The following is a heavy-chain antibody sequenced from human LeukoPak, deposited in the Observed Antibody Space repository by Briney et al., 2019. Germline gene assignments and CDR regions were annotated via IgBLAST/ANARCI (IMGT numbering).Heavy chain of an antibody. CDR2: FYYSEST. Sequence: SETLSLTCTVSGGSITGYYWSWIRQPPGKGLEWIVYFYYSESTNYNPSLKSRVTISADTSENQFSLKLSSVTAADTAVYYCARAYMSWSFDYWGQGTLVTVSS. V-gene: IGHV4-59*01. D-gene: IGHD2-21*01. CDR1: GGSITGYY. J-gene: IGHJ4*02. CDR3: ARAYMSWSFDY.